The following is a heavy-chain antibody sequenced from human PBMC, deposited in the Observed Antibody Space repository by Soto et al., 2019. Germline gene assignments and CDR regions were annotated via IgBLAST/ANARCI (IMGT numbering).Heavy chain of an antibody. CDR2: IYHRGST. CDR1: GCSISSSNW. CDR3: ALYSSSSDGFDS. J-gene: IGHJ5*01. V-gene: IGHV4-4*02. Sequence: SETLSLTCAVSGCSISSSNWWSWVRQPPGKGLEWIGEIYHRGSTKYNPSLKNRVTISVDKSKNQFSLKLSSVTAADTAVYYCALYSSSSDGFDSWGQGTLVTVSS. D-gene: IGHD6-6*01.